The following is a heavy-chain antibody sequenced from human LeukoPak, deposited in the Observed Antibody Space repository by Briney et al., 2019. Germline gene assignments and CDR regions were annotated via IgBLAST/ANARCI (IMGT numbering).Heavy chain of an antibody. CDR2: IYTSGSI. J-gene: IGHJ4*02. CDR1: GGSISSGSYF. Sequence: SETLSLTCTVSGGSISSGSYFWTWIRQPAGKGLEWIGHIYTSGSINYNPSLKSRVTISVDTSKNQFSLKLSSVTAADTAVYYCARAWQLEFWDWGQGTLVTVSS. D-gene: IGHD6-6*01. V-gene: IGHV4-61*09. CDR3: ARAWQLEFWD.